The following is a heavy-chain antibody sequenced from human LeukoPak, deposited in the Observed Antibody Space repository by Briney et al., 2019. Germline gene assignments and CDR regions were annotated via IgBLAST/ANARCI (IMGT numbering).Heavy chain of an antibody. J-gene: IGHJ3*02. Sequence: SGTLSLTCTVSGGSISSYYWSWIRQPPGKGLEWIGYIYYSGSTKYNPSLKSRVTISIDTSKNQFSLKLSSVTAADTAVYYCARYSSFPLQLERQNKFAFDIWGQGTMVTVSS. CDR3: ARYSSFPLQLERQNKFAFDI. CDR2: IYYSGST. V-gene: IGHV4-59*01. CDR1: GGSISSYY. D-gene: IGHD1-1*01.